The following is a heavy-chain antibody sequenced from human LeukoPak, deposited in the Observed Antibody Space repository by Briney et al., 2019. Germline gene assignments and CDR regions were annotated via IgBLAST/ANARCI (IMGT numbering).Heavy chain of an antibody. CDR1: GFTFSSYA. Sequence: GGSLRLSCAASGFTFSSYAMHWVRQAPGKGLEWVAVISYDGSNKYYADSVKGRFTISRDNSKNTLYLQMNSLRAEDTAVYYCARDQVQHRNYDILTGPYYYYYGMDVWGQGTTVTVSS. D-gene: IGHD3-9*01. V-gene: IGHV3-30-3*01. CDR3: ARDQVQHRNYDILTGPYYYYYGMDV. CDR2: ISYDGSNK. J-gene: IGHJ6*02.